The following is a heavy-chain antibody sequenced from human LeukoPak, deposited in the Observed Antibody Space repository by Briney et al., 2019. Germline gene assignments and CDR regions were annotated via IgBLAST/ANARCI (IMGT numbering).Heavy chain of an antibody. D-gene: IGHD7-27*01. V-gene: IGHV4-39*07. J-gene: IGHJ4*02. CDR1: GGSISSSSYY. CDR2: IYYSGST. Sequence: PSETLSLTCTVSGGSISSSSYYWGWIRQPPGKGLEWIGNIYYSGSTNYNPSLKSRVTISVDTSRNQFSLRLSSVTAADTAVYYCARHWVLLVDYWGQGSLVTVSS. CDR3: ARHWVLLVDY.